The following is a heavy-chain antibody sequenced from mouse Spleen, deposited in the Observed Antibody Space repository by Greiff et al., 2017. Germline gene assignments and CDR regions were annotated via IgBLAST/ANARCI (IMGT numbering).Heavy chain of an antibody. Sequence: QVQLKESGPELVKPGASVRISCKASGYTFTSYYIHWVKQRPGQGLEWIGWIYPGNVNTKYNEKFKGKATLTADKSSSTAYMQLSSLTSEDSAVYFCARSYGNYGSYAMDYWGQGTSVTVSS. CDR2: IYPGNVNT. D-gene: IGHD2-10*02. J-gene: IGHJ4*01. V-gene: IGHV1S56*01. CDR3: ARSYGNYGSYAMDY. CDR1: GYTFTSYY.